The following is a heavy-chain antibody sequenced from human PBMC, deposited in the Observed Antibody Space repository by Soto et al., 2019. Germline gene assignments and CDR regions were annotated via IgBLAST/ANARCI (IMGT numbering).Heavy chain of an antibody. CDR1: GFTFSSYW. Sequence: SLRLSCAASGFTFSSYWMHWVRQAPGKGLVWVSRINSDGSSTNYADSVKGRFTISRDNAKNTLYLQMHSLRAEDTAVYYCTREVDAHMGAPFDYWGQGNLVTVSS. V-gene: IGHV3-74*01. J-gene: IGHJ4*02. CDR2: INSDGSST. CDR3: TREVDAHMGAPFDY. D-gene: IGHD5-12*01.